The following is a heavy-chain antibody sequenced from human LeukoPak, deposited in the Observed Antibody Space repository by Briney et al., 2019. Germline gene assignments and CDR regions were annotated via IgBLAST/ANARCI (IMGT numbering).Heavy chain of an antibody. V-gene: IGHV1-24*01. CDR1: GYTRTELS. Sequence: ASVKVSCKVSGYTRTELSMHWVRQAPGKGLEWMGGFDPEDGETIYAQKFQGRVTMTEDTSTDTAYMELSSLRSEDTAVYYCAGGSYYAPFFDYWGQGTLVTVSS. J-gene: IGHJ4*02. CDR2: FDPEDGET. D-gene: IGHD1-26*01. CDR3: AGGSYYAPFFDY.